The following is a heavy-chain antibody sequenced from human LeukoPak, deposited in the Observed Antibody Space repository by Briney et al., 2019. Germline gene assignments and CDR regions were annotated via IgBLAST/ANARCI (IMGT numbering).Heavy chain of an antibody. CDR2: IIPILGIA. Sequence: SVKVSCKASGGTFSSYAIGWVRQAPGQGLEWMGRIIPILGIANYAQKFQGRVTITADKSTSTAYMELSSLRSEDTAVYYCARSPRRDGSLRDYWGQGTLVTVSS. CDR3: ARSPRRDGSLRDY. D-gene: IGHD5-12*01. J-gene: IGHJ4*02. CDR1: GGTFSSYA. V-gene: IGHV1-69*04.